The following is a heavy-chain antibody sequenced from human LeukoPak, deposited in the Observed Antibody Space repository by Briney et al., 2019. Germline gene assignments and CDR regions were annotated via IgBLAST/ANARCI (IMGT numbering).Heavy chain of an antibody. CDR2: ISTTSGFT. D-gene: IGHD2-21*02. V-gene: IGHV3-11*06. J-gene: IGHJ4*02. CDR3: ARLRGDSQIAPDY. CDR1: GFTFSDYY. Sequence: GGSLRLSCAASGFTFSDYYMTWIRQAPGKGLEWLSYISTTSGFTKYADSVKGRFTISRDNAKNSLYLQMSSLRADDTAVYYCARLRGDSQIAPDYWGQGNLVTVSS.